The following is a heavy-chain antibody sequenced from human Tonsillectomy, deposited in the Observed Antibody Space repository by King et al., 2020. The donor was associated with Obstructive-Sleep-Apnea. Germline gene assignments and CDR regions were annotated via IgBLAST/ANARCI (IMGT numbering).Heavy chain of an antibody. CDR3: TRPERWSRGLGPIDY. CDR2: ISGSGGST. D-gene: IGHD3-10*01. CDR1: GFTFSSYA. V-gene: IGHV3-23*04. Sequence: VQLVESGGGLVLPEGSLRLSCAASGFTFSSYAMTWVRQAPGKGLEWVSGISGSGGSTYYADSVKGRFTVSRDNSKNTLYLQMNSLRADDTAVYYCTRPERWSRGLGPIDYWGQGTLVIVSS. J-gene: IGHJ4*02.